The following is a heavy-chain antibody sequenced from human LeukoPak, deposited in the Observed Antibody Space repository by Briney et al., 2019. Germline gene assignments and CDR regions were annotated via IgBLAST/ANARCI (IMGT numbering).Heavy chain of an antibody. CDR3: ARRRIRGGYDPYYFDY. J-gene: IGHJ4*02. D-gene: IGHD3-22*01. V-gene: IGHV4-39*01. CDR1: GGSISSSSYY. CDR2: IYYIGST. Sequence: PSETLSLTCIVSGGSISSSSYYWGGIRQPPGKGLEWIGNIYYIGSTYYNPSLKSRVTIAVDTSKNQFSLKLSSVLAADTAVYYCARRRIRGGYDPYYFDYWGQGTLVTVSS.